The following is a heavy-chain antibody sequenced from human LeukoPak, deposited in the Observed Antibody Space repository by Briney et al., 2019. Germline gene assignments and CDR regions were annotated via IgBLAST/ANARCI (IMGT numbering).Heavy chain of an antibody. CDR1: GASISSYY. CDR3: ARDLHGGNSFTSDWYFDL. J-gene: IGHJ2*01. CDR2: IYTSGSP. V-gene: IGHV4-4*07. Sequence: PSETLSLTCTVSGASISSYYWSWVRQPAGKGLEWIGRIYTSGSPYSNPSLKSRVTISVDKSKNQFSLKLSSLTAADTALYYCARDLHGGNSFTSDWYFDLWGRGTLVTVSS. D-gene: IGHD4-23*01.